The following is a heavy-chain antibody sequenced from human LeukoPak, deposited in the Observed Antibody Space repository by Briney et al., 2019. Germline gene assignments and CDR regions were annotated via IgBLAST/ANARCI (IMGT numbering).Heavy chain of an antibody. J-gene: IGHJ4*02. CDR2: IYYSGST. Sequence: SETLSLTCTVSGGSISSFYWSWIRQPPGKGLEWIGSIYYSGSTYYNPSLKSRVTISVDTSKNQFSLKLSSVTAADTAVYYCARLSGSYYYDSSGYTFDYWGQGTLVTVSS. D-gene: IGHD3-22*01. CDR3: ARLSGSYYYDSSGYTFDY. V-gene: IGHV4-59*05. CDR1: GGSISSFY.